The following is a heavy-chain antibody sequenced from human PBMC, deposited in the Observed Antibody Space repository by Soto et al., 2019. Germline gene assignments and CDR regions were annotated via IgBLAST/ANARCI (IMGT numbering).Heavy chain of an antibody. CDR2: ISGDASST. V-gene: IGHV3-74*01. J-gene: IGHJ4*02. D-gene: IGHD1-1*01. Sequence: LRLSCAASGFTFSDYWMHWVRQVPGKGLVWVSRISGDASSTSYADSVKGRFTISRDNAKNTLYVQMNSLRAEDTAVYYCARGIGYSAQDYWGQGTPVTVSS. CDR3: ARGIGYSAQDY. CDR1: GFTFSDYW.